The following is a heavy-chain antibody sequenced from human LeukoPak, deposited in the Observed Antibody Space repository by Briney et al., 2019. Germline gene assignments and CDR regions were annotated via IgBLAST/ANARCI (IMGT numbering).Heavy chain of an antibody. J-gene: IGHJ4*02. Sequence: SETLSLTCTVSGYSISSGYYWGWIRQPPGKGMEWIGSIYHSGSTYYNPSLKSRVTISVDTSKNRFSLKLSSVTAADTAVYYCARDVQPYFDYWGQGTLVTVSS. CDR1: GYSISSGYY. CDR3: ARDVQPYFDY. CDR2: IYHSGST. D-gene: IGHD1-14*01. V-gene: IGHV4-38-2*02.